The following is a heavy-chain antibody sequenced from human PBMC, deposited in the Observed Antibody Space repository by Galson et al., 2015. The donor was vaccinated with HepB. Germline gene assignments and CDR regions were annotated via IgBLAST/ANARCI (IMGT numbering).Heavy chain of an antibody. CDR3: ARSPTQWLGHPGHSDY. Sequence: QSGAEVKKPGESLKISCKGSGYSFTSYWIGWVRQMPGKGLEWMGIIYPGDSDTRYSPSFQGQVTISADKSISTAYLQWSSLKASDPAMYYCARSPTQWLGHPGHSDYWGQGTLVTVSS. D-gene: IGHD5-12*01. CDR2: IYPGDSDT. CDR1: GYSFTSYW. J-gene: IGHJ4*02. V-gene: IGHV5-51*01.